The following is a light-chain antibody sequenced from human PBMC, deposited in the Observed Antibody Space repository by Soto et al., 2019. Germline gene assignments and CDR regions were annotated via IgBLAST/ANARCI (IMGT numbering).Light chain of an antibody. J-gene: IGKJ2*01. V-gene: IGKV1-39*01. CDR2: AAT. Sequence: DIQMTQSPSSLSASLGDRVTITCRASQSINNYLNWYQQEQGKAPKLLIYAATSLQSGVPARFSGSGPGTELTLTISSIQPGDFATYYCQQSCNTPYTFGLGTKLEIK. CDR1: QSINNY. CDR3: QQSCNTPYT.